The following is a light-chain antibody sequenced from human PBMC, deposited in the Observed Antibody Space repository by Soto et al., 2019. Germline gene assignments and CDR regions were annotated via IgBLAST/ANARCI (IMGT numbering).Light chain of an antibody. J-gene: IGKJ2*01. CDR2: GVS. V-gene: IGKV3-20*01. Sequence: VLTQSPGTLALSPGDRATLSCRASQSLGRSYLAWYQQKPGQAPRLLVYGVSIRATGIPDRFSGSGSGTDFTLTISRLESEDFAVYFCQHYGTSPYTFGRGTKLEIK. CDR1: QSLGRSY. CDR3: QHYGTSPYT.